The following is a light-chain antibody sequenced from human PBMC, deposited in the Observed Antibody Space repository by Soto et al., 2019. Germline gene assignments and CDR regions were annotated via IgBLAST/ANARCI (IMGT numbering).Light chain of an antibody. V-gene: IGLV2-14*01. CDR2: DVS. Sequence: QSVLTQPASVSGSPGQSITISCTGTSSDVGGYNYVSWYQQHPGKAPKLMIYDVSKRPSGVSNRFSGSKSGNTAPLTISGLQAEDEADYYCSSYISSSTLNVFGTGTRSPS. J-gene: IGLJ1*01. CDR1: SSDVGGYNY. CDR3: SSYISSSTLNV.